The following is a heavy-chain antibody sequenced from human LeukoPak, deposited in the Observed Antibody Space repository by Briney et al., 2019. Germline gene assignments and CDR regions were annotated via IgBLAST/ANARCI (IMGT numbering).Heavy chain of an antibody. CDR3: ARVEVANIGDSFDL. D-gene: IGHD5-24*01. CDR1: GYNFVTYG. V-gene: IGHV1-18*01. J-gene: IGHJ3*01. Sequence: ASVKVSCQASGYNFVTYGINWVRQAHGQGLEWMGWINIYTGNIDYAQRFQGRVTMTADTSTSTVYMELTSLTSDNTAVYYCARVEVANIGDSFDLWREGPEVT. CDR2: INIYTGNI.